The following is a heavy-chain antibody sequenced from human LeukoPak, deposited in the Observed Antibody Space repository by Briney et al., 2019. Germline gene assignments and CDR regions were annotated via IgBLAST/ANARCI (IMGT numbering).Heavy chain of an antibody. D-gene: IGHD4-17*01. Sequence: GRSLRLSCAASGFTFSSYGMHWVRQAPGKGLEWVAVIWYDGSNKYYADSVKGRFTISRDNSKNTLYLQMNSLRAEDTAVYYCAKADYGDYGDYFDYWGQGTLVTVSS. V-gene: IGHV3-33*06. CDR3: AKADYGDYGDYFDY. CDR1: GFTFSSYG. J-gene: IGHJ4*02. CDR2: IWYDGSNK.